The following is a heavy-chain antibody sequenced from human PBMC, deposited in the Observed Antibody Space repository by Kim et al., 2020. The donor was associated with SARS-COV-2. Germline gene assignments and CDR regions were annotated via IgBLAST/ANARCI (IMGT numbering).Heavy chain of an antibody. Sequence: GGSLRLSCAASGFTFSSYSMNWVRQAPGKGLEWVSSISSSSSYIYYADSVKGRFTISRDNAKNSLYLQMNSLRAEDTAVYYCSRGFRHIWGTYHHDAFDIWGQGTMVTVSS. CDR2: ISSSSSYI. J-gene: IGHJ3*02. CDR1: GFTFSSYS. CDR3: SRGFRHIWGTYHHDAFDI. V-gene: IGHV3-21*01. D-gene: IGHD3-16*02.